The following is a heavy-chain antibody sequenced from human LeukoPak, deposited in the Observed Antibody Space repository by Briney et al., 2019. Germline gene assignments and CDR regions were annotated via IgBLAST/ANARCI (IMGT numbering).Heavy chain of an antibody. CDR3: AKARGYCSGGTCYSGFDY. Sequence: GGSLRLSCSASGFTFSSYAMHWVRQAPGKGLEYVSAISSNGGSTYYADSVKGRFTISRDNSKNTLYLQMSSLRAEDTAVYYCAKARGYCSGGTCYSGFDYWGQGTLVTVSS. CDR1: GFTFSSYA. J-gene: IGHJ4*02. V-gene: IGHV3-64D*06. D-gene: IGHD2-15*01. CDR2: ISSNGGST.